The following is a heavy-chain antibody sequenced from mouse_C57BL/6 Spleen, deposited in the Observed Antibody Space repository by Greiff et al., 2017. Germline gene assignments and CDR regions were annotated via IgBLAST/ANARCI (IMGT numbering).Heavy chain of an antibody. CDR2: IYPGDGDT. J-gene: IGHJ2*01. Sequence: VQLQQSGPELVKPGASVKISCKASGYAFSSSWMNWVKQRPGKGLEWIGRIYPGDGDTNYNGKFKGKATLTADKSSSTAYMQLSSLTSEDSAVYFCARQAQGYFDYWGQGTTLTVSS. V-gene: IGHV1-82*01. CDR1: GYAFSSSW. D-gene: IGHD3-2*02. CDR3: ARQAQGYFDY.